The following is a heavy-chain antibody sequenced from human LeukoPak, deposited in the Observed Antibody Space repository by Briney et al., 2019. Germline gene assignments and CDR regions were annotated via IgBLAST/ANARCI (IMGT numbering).Heavy chain of an antibody. CDR1: GFTFSTYA. CDR3: AKSPVSSCRGSFCYPFDY. D-gene: IGHD2-15*01. Sequence: GGPLRLSCAASGFTFSTYAMSWARQIPGKGLEWVSAISGSDDGTYYADSVKGRFTISRDNSRNTLYLQMNTLRAEDTAVYFCAKSPVSSCRGSFCYPFDYWGQGNLVTVSS. V-gene: IGHV3-23*01. J-gene: IGHJ4*02. CDR2: ISGSDDGT.